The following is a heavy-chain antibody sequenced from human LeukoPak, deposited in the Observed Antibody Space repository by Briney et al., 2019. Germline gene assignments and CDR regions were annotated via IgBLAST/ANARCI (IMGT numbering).Heavy chain of an antibody. D-gene: IGHD3-22*01. CDR1: GGTISSYA. Sequence: SVKVSCKASGGTISSYAISWVRQAPGQGLEWMGGIIPIFGTANYAQKLQGRVTITADESTSTAYMELSSLRSEDTAVYYCARITDSSHYYGMDVWGQGTTVTVSS. J-gene: IGHJ6*02. CDR3: ARITDSSHYYGMDV. V-gene: IGHV1-69*13. CDR2: IIPIFGTA.